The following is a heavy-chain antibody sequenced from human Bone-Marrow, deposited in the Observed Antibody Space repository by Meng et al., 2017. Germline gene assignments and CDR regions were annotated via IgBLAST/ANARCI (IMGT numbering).Heavy chain of an antibody. CDR3: ARAPGYSGYDLHLNWFDP. Sequence: SETLSLTCVVSGGSFSDYYWSWIRQPPGKGLEWIGEINHSGSTNYNPSLESRATISVDTSQNNLSLKLSSVTAADSAVYYCARAPGYSGYDLHLNWFDPWGQGTLVTVSS. CDR2: INHSGST. D-gene: IGHD5-12*01. CDR1: GGSFSDYY. J-gene: IGHJ5*02. V-gene: IGHV4-34*01.